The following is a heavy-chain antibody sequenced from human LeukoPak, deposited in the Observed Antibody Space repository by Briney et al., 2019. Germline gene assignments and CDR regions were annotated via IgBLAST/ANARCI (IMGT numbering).Heavy chain of an antibody. J-gene: IGHJ5*02. D-gene: IGHD3-3*01. CDR1: GYTFTNYG. CDR2: ISIYNGNT. Sequence: EASVKVSCKASGYTFTNYGISWVRQAPGQGLEWMGWISIYNGNTDYAQKLRGRVTMTTDTSTSTAYMELRSLRSDDTAVYYCARITYDFWSGYYMPDDPWGQGTLVTVS. CDR3: ARITYDFWSGYYMPDDP. V-gene: IGHV1-18*01.